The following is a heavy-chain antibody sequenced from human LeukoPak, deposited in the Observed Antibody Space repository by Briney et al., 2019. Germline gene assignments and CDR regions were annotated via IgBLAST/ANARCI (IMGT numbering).Heavy chain of an antibody. V-gene: IGHV4-31*03. CDR3: AKITKATTPNY. CDR1: GASISTAGYY. J-gene: IGHJ4*02. Sequence: SQTLSLTCSFSGASISTAGYYWTWIRQPPGEGLEWVGYIYYTGAIDYNPSLKSRLTISLDTSKNQFSLKLSSVTAEDTAVYYCAKITKATTPNYWGQGTLVTVSS. CDR2: IYYTGAI. D-gene: IGHD4-17*01.